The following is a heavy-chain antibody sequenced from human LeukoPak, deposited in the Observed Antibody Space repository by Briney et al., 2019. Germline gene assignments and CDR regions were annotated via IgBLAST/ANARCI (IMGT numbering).Heavy chain of an antibody. J-gene: IGHJ4*02. V-gene: IGHV1-69*05. CDR1: GGTFSSYA. CDR2: IIPIFGTA. CDR3: ARLSHYDILTGYSDY. D-gene: IGHD3-9*01. Sequence: SVKVSCKASGGTFSSYAISWVRQAPGQGLEWMGGIIPIFGTANYAQKFQGRVTITTDESTSTAYTELSSLRSEDTAVYYCARLSHYDILTGYSDYWGQGTLVTVSS.